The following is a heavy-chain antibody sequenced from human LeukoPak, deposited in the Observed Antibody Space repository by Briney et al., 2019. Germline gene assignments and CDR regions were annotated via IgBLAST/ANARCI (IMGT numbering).Heavy chain of an antibody. Sequence: VSXXXXPXEKALEGLALIDWDDDKYYNTSRKTRLTISEDTSKNQVVLTMTNMDPVDTATYYCARTRTGYSYGHSFDYWGQGTLVTVSS. J-gene: IGHJ4*02. D-gene: IGHD5-18*01. CDR3: ARTRTGYSYGHSFDY. CDR2: IDWDDDK. V-gene: IGHV2-70*01.